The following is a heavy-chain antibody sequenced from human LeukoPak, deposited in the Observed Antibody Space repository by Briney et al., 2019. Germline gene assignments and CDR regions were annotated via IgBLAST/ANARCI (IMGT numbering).Heavy chain of an antibody. V-gene: IGHV4-59*01. Sequence: SETLSLTCTVSGGSIRSYYWTWIRQPPGKGLEWTGNIYYSGSINYNPSLKSRVTISVDTSKNQFSLKLSSVTAADTAVYYCASEISGSYPDYWGQGTLVTVSS. D-gene: IGHD1-26*01. CDR3: ASEISGSYPDY. CDR2: IYYSGSI. CDR1: GGSIRSYY. J-gene: IGHJ4*02.